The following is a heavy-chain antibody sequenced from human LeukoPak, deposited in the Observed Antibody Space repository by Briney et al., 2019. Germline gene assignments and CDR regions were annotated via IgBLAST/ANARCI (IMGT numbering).Heavy chain of an antibody. V-gene: IGHV5-10-1*01. J-gene: IGHJ4*02. Sequence: GESLKISCKGSGYSFTNYWITWVHQMPGKGLEWMGRIDPSDSYTNYSPSFQGQVTVSADKSISTAYLQWSSLEASDTAIYYCARSKRFDYWGQGTLVTVSS. CDR1: GYSFTNYW. CDR3: ARSKRFDY. CDR2: IDPSDSYT.